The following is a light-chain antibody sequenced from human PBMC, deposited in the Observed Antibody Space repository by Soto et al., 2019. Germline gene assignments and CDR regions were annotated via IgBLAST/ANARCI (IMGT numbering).Light chain of an antibody. V-gene: IGKV3-20*01. CDR1: QSVSSIH. CDR3: QQFGSSPPIT. Sequence: IVLTQSPGTLSLSTGERATLSCRASQSVSSIHLAWYQQKPGQAPRLLMYSASSRATGIPDRFSGSGSGTDFTLTISRLEPEDFAVYYCQQFGSSPPITFGQGTLLEI. J-gene: IGKJ5*01. CDR2: SAS.